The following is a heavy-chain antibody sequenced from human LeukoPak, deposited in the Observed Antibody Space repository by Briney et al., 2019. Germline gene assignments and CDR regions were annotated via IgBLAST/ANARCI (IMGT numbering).Heavy chain of an antibody. Sequence: GGSLRLSCAASGFTFSTYNMNWVRQAPGKGLEWVSSISGSSSYIYYADSVKGRFSISRDNAKNSLYLQMNSLRAEDTAVCYCAKDRCSNGIGCYYYYMDVWGKGTTVTISS. CDR2: ISGSSSYI. CDR3: AKDRCSNGIGCYYYYMDV. J-gene: IGHJ6*03. V-gene: IGHV3-21*01. D-gene: IGHD2-8*01. CDR1: GFTFSTYN.